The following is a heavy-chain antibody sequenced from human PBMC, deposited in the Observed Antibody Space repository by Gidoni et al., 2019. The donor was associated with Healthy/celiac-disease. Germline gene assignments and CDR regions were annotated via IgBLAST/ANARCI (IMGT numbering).Heavy chain of an antibody. CDR3: ARVPAPTGYWYFDL. J-gene: IGHJ2*01. Sequence: QVQLQESGPGLVKPSATLSLTCTVSGGSISSYYWSWIRPPAGKALEWIGRIYTSGSTNYNPSLKSRVTMSVDTSKNQFSLKLSSVTAADTAVYYCARVPAPTGYWYFDLWGRGTLVTVSS. CDR2: IYTSGST. V-gene: IGHV4-4*07. CDR1: GGSISSYY.